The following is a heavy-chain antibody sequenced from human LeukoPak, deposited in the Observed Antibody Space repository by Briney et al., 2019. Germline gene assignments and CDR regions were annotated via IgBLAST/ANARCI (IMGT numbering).Heavy chain of an antibody. D-gene: IGHD3-22*01. V-gene: IGHV4-59*08. Sequence: PSETLSLTCTVSGGSISSYYWSWIRQPPGKGLEWIGYIYYSGTTNYNPSLKSRVTISVDTSKNQFSLKLSSVTAADTAVYYCARAYYDSSGYLAGPSHYFDYWGQGTLVTVSS. CDR3: ARAYYDSSGYLAGPSHYFDY. CDR2: IYYSGTT. CDR1: GGSISSYY. J-gene: IGHJ4*02.